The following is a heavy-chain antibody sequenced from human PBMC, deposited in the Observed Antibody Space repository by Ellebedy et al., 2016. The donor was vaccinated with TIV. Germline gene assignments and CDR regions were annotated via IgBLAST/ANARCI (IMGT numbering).Heavy chain of an antibody. J-gene: IGHJ4*02. CDR2: ISGSGGST. D-gene: IGHD6-19*01. Sequence: GESLKISXAASGFTFSSYAMSWVRQAPGKGLEWVSAISGSGGSTYYADSVKGRFTISRDNSKNTLYLQMNSLRTEDTALYYCAKADEYSSGLFDYWGQGTLVTVSS. CDR1: GFTFSSYA. CDR3: AKADEYSSGLFDY. V-gene: IGHV3-23*01.